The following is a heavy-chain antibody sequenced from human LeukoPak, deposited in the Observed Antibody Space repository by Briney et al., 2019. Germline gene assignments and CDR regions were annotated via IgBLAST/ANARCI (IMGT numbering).Heavy chain of an antibody. V-gene: IGHV3-30-3*01. CDR3: ARGSTYYYDSSGSGEFTEGHPFDY. CDR2: ISYDGSKK. Sequence: GGSLRLSCAASGFTFRSYALHWVRQAPVKGLEWVALISYDGSKKYNEDSVKGRFTISRDNSKNTVYLQLNSLREEDTAVYYCARGSTYYYDSSGSGEFTEGHPFDYWGQGTLVTVSS. D-gene: IGHD3-22*01. CDR1: GFTFRSYA. J-gene: IGHJ4*02.